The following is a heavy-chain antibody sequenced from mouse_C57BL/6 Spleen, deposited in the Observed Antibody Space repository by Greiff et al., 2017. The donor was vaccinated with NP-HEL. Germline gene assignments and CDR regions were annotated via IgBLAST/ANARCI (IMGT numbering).Heavy chain of an antibody. CDR3: TEGYLFDY. V-gene: IGHV6-3*01. J-gene: IGHJ2*01. CDR1: GFTFSNYW. Sequence: EVKVEESGGGLVQPGGSMKLSCVASGFTFSNYWMNWVRQSPEKGLEWVAQIRLKSDNYATHYAESVKGRFTISRDDSKSSVYLQMNNLRAEDTGIYYCTEGYLFDYWGQGTTLTVSS. D-gene: IGHD3-1*01. CDR2: IRLKSDNYAT.